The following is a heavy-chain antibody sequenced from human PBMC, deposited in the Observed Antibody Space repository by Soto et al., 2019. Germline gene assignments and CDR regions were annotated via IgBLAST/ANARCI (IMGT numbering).Heavy chain of an antibody. Sequence: QVQLVQSGAEVRKPGASVKVSCKASGYSVTSYYIHWVRQAPGQGLEWMGIINPSGDATTYAQRFQGRVTMTRDTSTNTNYMGLSSLRSEDTAVYFCASLGPWFGEPWRGQDFDFWGQGTLVTVSS. V-gene: IGHV1-46*03. J-gene: IGHJ4*02. CDR3: ASLGPWFGEPWRGQDFDF. CDR2: INPSGDAT. D-gene: IGHD3-10*01. CDR1: GYSVTSYY.